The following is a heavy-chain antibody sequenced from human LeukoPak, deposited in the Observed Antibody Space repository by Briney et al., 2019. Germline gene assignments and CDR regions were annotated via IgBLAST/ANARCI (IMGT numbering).Heavy chain of an antibody. CDR2: ISAYNGNT. V-gene: IGHV1-18*01. CDR3: ARDRAYSNSDDINDY. CDR1: GYTFTNYD. D-gene: IGHD4-11*01. Sequence: ASVKVSCKASGYTFTNYDINWVRQAPGQGLEWMGWISAYNGNTNYAQKLQGRVTMTTDTSTSTAYMELRSLRSDDTAVYYCARDRAYSNSDDINDYWGQGTLVTVSS. J-gene: IGHJ4*02.